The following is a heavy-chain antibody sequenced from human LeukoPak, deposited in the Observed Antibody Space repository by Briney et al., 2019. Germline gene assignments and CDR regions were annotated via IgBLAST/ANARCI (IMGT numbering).Heavy chain of an antibody. D-gene: IGHD2-2*01. V-gene: IGHV3-23*01. J-gene: IGHJ5*02. CDR1: GFSFSNFP. CDR3: AKEDLYCSSTSCYDGGPRFDP. Sequence: PGGSLRLSCAASGFSFSNFPMTWVRRAPGKGLQSFASISCSGADTYYADSVKGRFTISRDNSKNTLYLQMNSLRAEDTAVYYCAKEDLYCSSTSCYDGGPRFDPWGQGTLVTVSS. CDR2: ISCSGADT.